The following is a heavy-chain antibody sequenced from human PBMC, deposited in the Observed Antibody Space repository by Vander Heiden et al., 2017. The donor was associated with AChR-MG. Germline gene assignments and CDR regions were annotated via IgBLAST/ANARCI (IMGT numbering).Heavy chain of an antibody. V-gene: IGHV3-21*01. CDR3: ARDGQEQQLAPEFVDY. D-gene: IGHD6-13*01. CDR1: GFTFSSYS. CDR2: ISSSSSYI. Sequence: EVQLVESGGGLVKPGGSLRLSCAASGFTFSSYSINWVRQAPGKGLEWVSSISSSSSYIYYADSVKGRFTISRDNAKNSLYLQMNSLRAEDTAVYYCARDGQEQQLAPEFVDYWGQGTLVTVSS. J-gene: IGHJ4*02.